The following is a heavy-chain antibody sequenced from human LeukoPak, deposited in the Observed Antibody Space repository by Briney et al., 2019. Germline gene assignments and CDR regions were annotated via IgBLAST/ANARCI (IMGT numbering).Heavy chain of an antibody. CDR3: ARDLGVPWLYGMDV. J-gene: IGHJ6*02. D-gene: IGHD4/OR15-4a*01. CDR1: GFTVSSNY. V-gene: IGHV3-66*01. CDR2: IYSDGST. Sequence: GGSLRLSCAASGFTVSSNYMSWVRQARGKGLEWVSVIYSDGSTYYADSVKGRFTISRDNSKNTLYLQMNSLGAEDTAIYYCARDLGVPWLYGMDVWGQGTTVTVSS.